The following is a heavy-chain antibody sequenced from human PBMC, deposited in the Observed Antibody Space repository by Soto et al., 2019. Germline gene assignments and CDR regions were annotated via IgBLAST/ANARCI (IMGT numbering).Heavy chain of an antibody. J-gene: IGHJ4*02. Sequence: EVQLVESGGGLVQPGRSLRLSCAASGFTFDDYVMHWVRQAPGKGLEWVSGISWNSGSIGYADSVKGRFTISRDNAKNSLYLQMNSLRAEDTALYYCAKAVVAGTEMGIFDYWGQGTLVTVSS. D-gene: IGHD6-19*01. CDR1: GFTFDDYV. CDR2: ISWNSGSI. CDR3: AKAVVAGTEMGIFDY. V-gene: IGHV3-9*01.